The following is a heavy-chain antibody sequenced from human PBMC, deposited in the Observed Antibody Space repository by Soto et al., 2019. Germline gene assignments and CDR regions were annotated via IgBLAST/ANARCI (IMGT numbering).Heavy chain of an antibody. D-gene: IGHD5-12*01. J-gene: IGHJ6*03. Sequence: QVQLQESGPGLVKPSETLSLTCTVSGGSISSYYWSWIRQPPGKGLEWIGSIYYSGSTNYNPSLTSRVTISVDTSKNQFSLKLSSVTAADTAVYYCARAETYSGYDFYYYYYMDVWGKGTTVTVSS. CDR3: ARAETYSGYDFYYYYYMDV. CDR1: GGSISSYY. V-gene: IGHV4-59*08. CDR2: IYYSGST.